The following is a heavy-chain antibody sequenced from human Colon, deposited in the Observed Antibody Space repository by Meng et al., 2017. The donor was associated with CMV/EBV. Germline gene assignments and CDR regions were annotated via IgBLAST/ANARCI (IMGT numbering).Heavy chain of an antibody. V-gene: IGHV3-74*01. CDR3: TRDVNWEFFDY. J-gene: IGHJ4*02. CDR2: ISHDGTVT. D-gene: IGHD7-27*01. CDR1: GFTFSSYV. Sequence: GSLRLSCAASGFTFSSYVMHWVRQAPGKGLVWVSRISHDGTVTTYADSVKGRFTISRDNAQNTLYLQMNSLRAEDTAVYYCTRDVNWEFFDYWGQGTLVTVS.